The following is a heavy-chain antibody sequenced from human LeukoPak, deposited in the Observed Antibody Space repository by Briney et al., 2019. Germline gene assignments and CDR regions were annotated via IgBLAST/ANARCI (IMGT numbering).Heavy chain of an antibody. V-gene: IGHV3-48*01. J-gene: IGHJ4*02. CDR1: GITFSSYS. Sequence: GGSLRLSCAASGITFSSYSMNWVRQAPGKGLEWVSYISTSGCTLHYADSVKGRFTVSRDNANNSLYLQMNSLRAEDTAVYYCAKFSFDYWGQGTLVTVSS. CDR2: ISTSGCTL. CDR3: AKFSFDY.